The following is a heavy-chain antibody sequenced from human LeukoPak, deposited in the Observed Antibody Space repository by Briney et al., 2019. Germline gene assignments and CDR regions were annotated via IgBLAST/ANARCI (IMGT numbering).Heavy chain of an antibody. CDR2: ISSSGSLI. J-gene: IGHJ5*02. CDR3: ARVYAAGWFDP. D-gene: IGHD5/OR15-5a*01. CDR1: GFTFSSYE. V-gene: IGHV3-48*03. Sequence: PGGSLRLSCAASGFTFSSYEMNWVRQAPGKGLEWVSYISSSGSLIYYADSVKGRFTISRDNAKNSLYLQMSSLRAEDTAVYYCARVYAAGWFDPWGQGTLVTVSS.